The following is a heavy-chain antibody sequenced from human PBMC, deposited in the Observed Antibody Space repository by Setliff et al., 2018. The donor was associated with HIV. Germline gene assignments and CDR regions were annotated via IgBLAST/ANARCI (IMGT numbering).Heavy chain of an antibody. J-gene: IGHJ3*01. CDR3: ARVGYIDAFDV. D-gene: IGHD6-13*01. CDR1: GYSISSGYY. CDR2: IYHSGSS. Sequence: PSETLSLTCAVSGYSISSGYYWGWIRQPPGKGLEWIGAIYHSGSSYYSPSLKSRVTLFLDTSKNQFSLKLSSVTAAETAVYYCARVGYIDAFDVWGQGTMVTVSS. V-gene: IGHV4-38-2*01.